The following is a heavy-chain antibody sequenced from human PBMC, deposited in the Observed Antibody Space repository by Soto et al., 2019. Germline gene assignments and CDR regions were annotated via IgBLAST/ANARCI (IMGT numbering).Heavy chain of an antibody. CDR1: GGTFSNSP. V-gene: IGHV1-69*12. Sequence: QVQLVPSGSEVKKPGSSGKVSCTSSGGTFSNSPISWVEQAPVHGLEWMEGVIPLFRTANYAQTFKGRVTITADESTNSAYMELSSLKSGDTAVYYCARSRFVVGVTEDYYGMDVWGQGTTVTVAS. CDR2: VIPLFRTA. D-gene: IGHD2-15*01. CDR3: ARSRFVVGVTEDYYGMDV. J-gene: IGHJ6*02.